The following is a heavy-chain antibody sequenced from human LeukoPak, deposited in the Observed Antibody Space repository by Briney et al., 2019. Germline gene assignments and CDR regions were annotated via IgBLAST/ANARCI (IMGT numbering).Heavy chain of an antibody. CDR3: ASGRDYYDSRNPPGGI. D-gene: IGHD3-22*01. J-gene: IGHJ3*02. Sequence: ASVKVSCKASGYTFTSYHMHWVRQAPGQGLEWMGIINPSGGTTNYAQKFRGRVTMTRDMSTGTVYMELSSLRSDDTAVYYCASGRDYYDSRNPPGGIWGQGTMVTVSS. CDR2: INPSGGTT. V-gene: IGHV1-46*01. CDR1: GYTFTSYH.